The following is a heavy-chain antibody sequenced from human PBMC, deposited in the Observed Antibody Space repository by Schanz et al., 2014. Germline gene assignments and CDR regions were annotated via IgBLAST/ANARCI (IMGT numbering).Heavy chain of an antibody. D-gene: IGHD6-13*01. Sequence: QVQLVESGGGVVQPGGSLRLSCAASGFTFSSYSMHWVRQAPGKGLDWVAFIRFDGSSEYYADSVRGRFTISRDNAKNSLYLQMNSLRAEDTAVYYCARDRQQLVGRIGYYYGMDVWGQGTTVTVSS. CDR1: GFTFSSYS. V-gene: IGHV3-30*02. CDR3: ARDRQQLVGRIGYYYGMDV. J-gene: IGHJ6*02. CDR2: IRFDGSSE.